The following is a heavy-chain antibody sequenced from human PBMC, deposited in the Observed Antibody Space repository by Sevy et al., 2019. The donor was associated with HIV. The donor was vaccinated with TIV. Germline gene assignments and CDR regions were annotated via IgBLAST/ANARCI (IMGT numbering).Heavy chain of an antibody. V-gene: IGHV3-15*01. J-gene: IGHJ6*02. Sequence: GESLKISCAASGFTFTYAWMSWVRQAPGKGLEWVGRIKSKADGGTTDYGAPVKGRFTISRDDSKTTLFLQMNSLKGEDTAVYYCATDPIIVLMVTDGMDVWGQGTTVTVSS. CDR3: ATDPIIVLMVTDGMDV. D-gene: IGHD3-22*01. CDR1: GFTFTYAW. CDR2: IKSKADGGTT.